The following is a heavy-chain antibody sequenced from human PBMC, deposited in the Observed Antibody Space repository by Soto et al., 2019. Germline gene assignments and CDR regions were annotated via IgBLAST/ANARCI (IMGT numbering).Heavy chain of an antibody. J-gene: IGHJ4*02. D-gene: IGHD6-19*01. CDR1: GYTFTSYG. CDR2: ISAYNGNT. Sequence: GASVKVSCKSSGYTFTSYGISWVRQAPGQGLEWMGWISAYNGNTNYAQKLQGRVTMTTDTSTSTAYMELRSLRSDDTAVYYCARDQLRVRQWRPFNYWGQGTLVTVSS. V-gene: IGHV1-18*01. CDR3: ARDQLRVRQWRPFNY.